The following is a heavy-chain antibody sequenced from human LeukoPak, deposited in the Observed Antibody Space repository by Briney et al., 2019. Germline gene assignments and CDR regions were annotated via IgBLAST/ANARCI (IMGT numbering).Heavy chain of an antibody. D-gene: IGHD5-18*01. CDR1: GGTFSSYA. J-gene: IGHJ4*02. Sequence: VKVSCKASGGTFSSYAISWVRQAPGQGLEWMGGIIPIFGTANYAQKFQGRVTITADESTSTAYMELSSLRSEDTAVYYCAKTDTAMVYEYYFDYWGQGTLVTVSS. CDR2: IIPIFGTA. V-gene: IGHV1-69*13. CDR3: AKTDTAMVYEYYFDY.